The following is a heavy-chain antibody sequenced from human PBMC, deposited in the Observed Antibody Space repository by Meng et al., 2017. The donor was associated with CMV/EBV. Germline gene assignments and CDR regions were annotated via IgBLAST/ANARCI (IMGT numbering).Heavy chain of an antibody. CDR3: ARDPAWSVITPRRGFDY. D-gene: IGHD2-15*01. V-gene: IGHV1-18*01. Sequence: QVHRVQFGAEVQKPGASVKVSCKASGYTFTSDGISWVRQAPGQGLEWMGWISAYNGNTNYAQKLQGRVTMTTDTSTSTAYMELRSLRSDDTAVYYCARDPAWSVITPRRGFDYWGQGTLVTVSS. CDR1: GYTFTSDG. J-gene: IGHJ4*02. CDR2: ISAYNGNT.